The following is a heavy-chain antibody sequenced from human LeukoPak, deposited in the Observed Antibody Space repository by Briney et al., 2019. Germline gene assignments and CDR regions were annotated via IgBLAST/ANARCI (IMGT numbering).Heavy chain of an antibody. V-gene: IGHV3-30*04. CDR2: ISYDGSNK. CDR3: TGDGWHGLFTY. CDR1: GFTFSSYA. D-gene: IGHD7-27*01. J-gene: IGHJ4*02. Sequence: GGSLRLSCAASGFTFSSYAMHWVRQAPGKGLEWVAVISYDGSNKYYADSVKGRFTISRDNSKNTVSLQMNSLRAEDTAVYYCTGDGWHGLFTYWGQGTLVTVSS.